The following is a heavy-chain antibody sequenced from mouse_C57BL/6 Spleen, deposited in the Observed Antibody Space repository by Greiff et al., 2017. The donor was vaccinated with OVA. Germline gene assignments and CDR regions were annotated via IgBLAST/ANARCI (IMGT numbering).Heavy chain of an antibody. J-gene: IGHJ4*01. Sequence: VKLMESGPGLVKPSQSLSITCTVSGFSLTSYGVHWVRQSPGKGLEWLGVIWSGGSTDYNAAFISRLSISKDNSKSQVFFKMNSLQADDTAIYYCARNYPIGEAMDYWGQGTSVTVSS. CDR3: ARNYPIGEAMDY. CDR2: IWSGGST. V-gene: IGHV2-2*01. D-gene: IGHD2-14*01. CDR1: GFSLTSYG.